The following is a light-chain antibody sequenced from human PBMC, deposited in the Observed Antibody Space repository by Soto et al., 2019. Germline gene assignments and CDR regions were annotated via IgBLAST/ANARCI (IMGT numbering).Light chain of an antibody. CDR2: GAS. CDR1: QSVSSNF. CDR3: QQYGSSPRT. Sequence: EIVLTQSPGTLSLSPGERATLSCRASQSVSSNFLAWYQQKPGQAPRLLIYGASSRATGIPDRFSGSGSGTDFTLTICRLEPEDFAVYYCQQYGSSPRTFGQGTKVEIK. J-gene: IGKJ1*01. V-gene: IGKV3-20*01.